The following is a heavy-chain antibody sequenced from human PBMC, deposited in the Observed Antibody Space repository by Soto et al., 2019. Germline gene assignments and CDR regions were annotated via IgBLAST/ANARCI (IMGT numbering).Heavy chain of an antibody. J-gene: IGHJ6*02. V-gene: IGHV3-30-3*01. CDR1: GFTFSNFA. CDR2: MSYDGSNK. Sequence: QVQLVESGGRVVQPGGSLRLSCAASGFTFSNFAMHWVRQAPGKGLEWVAVMSYDGSNKYHADSVTGRFTISRDNSKNTLYLQMNSLKTDDTAVYFCATYFDDQTGLYCFGMEVWGQGTTVTVSS. CDR3: ATYFDDQTGLYCFGMEV. D-gene: IGHD3-22*01.